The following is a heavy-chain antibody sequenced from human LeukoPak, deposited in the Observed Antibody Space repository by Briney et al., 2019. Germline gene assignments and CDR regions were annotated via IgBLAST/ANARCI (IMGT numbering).Heavy chain of an antibody. CDR3: AKDVRADYYYGMDV. V-gene: IGHV3-9*02. J-gene: IGHJ6*02. CDR1: GFTSDDYA. CDR2: ISWNSGSI. Sequence: PGRSLRLSCAASGFTSDDYAMHWVRQAPGKGLEWVSGISWNSGSIGYADSVKGRFTISRDNAKNSLYLQMNSLRAEDTALYYCAKDVRADYYYGMDVWGQGTTVTVSS.